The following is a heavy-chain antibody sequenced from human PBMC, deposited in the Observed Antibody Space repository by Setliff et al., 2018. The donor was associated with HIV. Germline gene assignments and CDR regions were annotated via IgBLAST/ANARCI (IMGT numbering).Heavy chain of an antibody. J-gene: IGHJ3*01. D-gene: IGHD3-3*01. CDR3: ARAGYNLWSGYDAFDV. Sequence: SETLSLTCTLSVASISSHYWSWIRQAPGKGLEWVGSVDFRGNSSANPSLKSRLMISVDTSKNRLSLKVTSVTAADTAVYFCARAGYNLWSGYDAFDVWGQGTLVTVSS. CDR1: VASISSHY. V-gene: IGHV4-59*11. CDR2: VDFRGNS.